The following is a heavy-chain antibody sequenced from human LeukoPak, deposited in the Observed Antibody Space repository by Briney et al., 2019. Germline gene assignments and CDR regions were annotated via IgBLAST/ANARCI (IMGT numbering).Heavy chain of an antibody. Sequence: GGSLRLSCAASGFTFSSYSMNWVRQAPGKGLEWVSYISSSSSTIYYADSVKGRFTISRDNAKNSLYLQMNSLRAEDTAVYYCARDQNLAVAAPFDYWGQGTLVTVSS. V-gene: IGHV3-48*01. J-gene: IGHJ4*02. CDR3: ARDQNLAVAAPFDY. D-gene: IGHD6-19*01. CDR1: GFTFSSYS. CDR2: ISSSSSTI.